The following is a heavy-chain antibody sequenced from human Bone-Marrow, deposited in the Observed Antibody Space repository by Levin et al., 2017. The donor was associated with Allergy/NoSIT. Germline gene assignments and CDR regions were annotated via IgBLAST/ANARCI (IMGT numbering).Heavy chain of an antibody. CDR1: GYTFSNYW. CDR3: ARRRLRGQIDF. Sequence: GESLKISCEGSGYTFSNYWIDWVRQMPGKGLEWMGVIFPADSDVRYSPSFNGRVTILADKSVSTVYLQWSSLQASDTAMYYCARRRLRGQIDFWGQGTLVTVS. J-gene: IGHJ4*02. CDR2: IFPADSDV. D-gene: IGHD4-17*01. V-gene: IGHV5-51*01.